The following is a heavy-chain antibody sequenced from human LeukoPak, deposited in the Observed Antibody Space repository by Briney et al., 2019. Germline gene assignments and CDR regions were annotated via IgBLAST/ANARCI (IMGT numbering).Heavy chain of an antibody. D-gene: IGHD3-22*01. Sequence: GGSLRLSCAASGFTFTNYAMSWVRQAPGKGLEWVSVISGSGGSTYYADSVKGRFTISRDNSKDTLYLQMNSLRAEDTAVYYCAKQSYYDSNRPYYFDYWGQGTLVTVSS. J-gene: IGHJ4*02. V-gene: IGHV3-23*01. CDR1: GFTFTNYA. CDR2: ISGSGGST. CDR3: AKQSYYDSNRPYYFDY.